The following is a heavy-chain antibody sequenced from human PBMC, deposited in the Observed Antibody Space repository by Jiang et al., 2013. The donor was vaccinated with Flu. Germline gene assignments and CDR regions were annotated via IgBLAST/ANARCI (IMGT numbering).Heavy chain of an antibody. V-gene: IGHV1-69*01. CDR2: IIPIFGTA. D-gene: IGHD2-2*01. CDR1: GGTFSSYA. J-gene: IGHJ6*03. CDR3: ARVGGAVVPAPKDYYYYYMDV. Sequence: GAEVKKPGSSVKVSCKASGGTFSSYAISWVRQAPGQGLEWMGGIIPIFGTANYAQKFQGRVTITADESTSTAYMELSSLRSEDTAVYYCARVGGAVVPAPKDYYYYYMDVWGKGTTVTVSS.